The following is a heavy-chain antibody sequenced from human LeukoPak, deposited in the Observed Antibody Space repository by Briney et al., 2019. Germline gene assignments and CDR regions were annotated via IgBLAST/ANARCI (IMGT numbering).Heavy chain of an antibody. CDR2: IKQDGSEK. CDR3: ARDCWGIKVMDGFDN. D-gene: IGHD2-8*01. V-gene: IGHV3-7*01. J-gene: IGHJ4*02. CDR1: GFTFGAYY. Sequence: GGSLRLSCAASGFTFGAYYTSCVRQAPGKGLEWVANIKQDGSEKKYVDSVKGRFTISRDNAKNSLYLQMNSLRVEDTALYYCARDCWGIKVMDGFDNWGQGTLVTVSS.